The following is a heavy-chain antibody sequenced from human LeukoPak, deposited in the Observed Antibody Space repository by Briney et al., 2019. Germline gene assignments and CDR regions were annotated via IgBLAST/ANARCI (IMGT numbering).Heavy chain of an antibody. CDR1: GFTFSSYA. Sequence: GGSLRLSCAASGFTFSSYAMHWVRQAPGKGLEWVAVISYDGSNKYYADSVKGRFTISRDNSKNTLYLQMNSLRAEDTAVYYCAKHRGYSYGYPVDYWGQGTLVTVSS. J-gene: IGHJ4*02. CDR2: ISYDGSNK. D-gene: IGHD5-18*01. V-gene: IGHV3-30-3*02. CDR3: AKHRGYSYGYPVDY.